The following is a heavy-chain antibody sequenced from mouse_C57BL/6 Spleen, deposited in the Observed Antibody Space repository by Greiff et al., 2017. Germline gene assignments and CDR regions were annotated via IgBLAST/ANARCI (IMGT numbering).Heavy chain of an antibody. CDR1: GYSITSGYY. J-gene: IGHJ2*01. Sequence: EVQLQESGPGLVKPSQSLSLTCSVTGYSITSGYYWNWLRQFPGNKLEWMGYISYDGSNNYNPSLKNRISITRDTSKNQFFLKLNSVTTEDTATYYCEKAAPSGYRDYWGQDTTLTVSS. CDR2: ISYDGSN. D-gene: IGHD2-2*01. CDR3: EKAAPSGYRDY. V-gene: IGHV3-6*01.